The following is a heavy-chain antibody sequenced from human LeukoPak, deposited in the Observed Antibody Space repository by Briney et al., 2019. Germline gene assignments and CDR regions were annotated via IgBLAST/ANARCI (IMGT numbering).Heavy chain of an antibody. CDR2: ISYDGTNK. Sequence: GGSLRLSRAASGFTFRSYAMHWVRQAPGKGLEWVAGISYDGTNKYYADSVKGRFTISRDNSRNTLYLQMNSLRSDDTAVYYCARESPACGEDCFFDYWGQGTLVTVSS. V-gene: IGHV3-30-3*01. J-gene: IGHJ4*02. D-gene: IGHD2-21*02. CDR1: GFTFRSYA. CDR3: ARESPACGEDCFFDY.